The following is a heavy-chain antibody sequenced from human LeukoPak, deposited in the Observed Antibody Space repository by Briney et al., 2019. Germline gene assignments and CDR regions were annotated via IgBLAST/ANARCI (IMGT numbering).Heavy chain of an antibody. J-gene: IGHJ1*01. Sequence: ASVTVSCKASGYTFTSYDINWVRQATGQGLEWMGWINPNSGGTNYAQKFQGRVTMTRDTSISTAYMELSRLRSDDTAVYYCARAYCGGDCYLYFQHWGQGTLVTVSS. CDR1: GYTFTSYD. D-gene: IGHD2-21*02. CDR3: ARAYCGGDCYLYFQH. CDR2: INPNSGGT. V-gene: IGHV1-2*02.